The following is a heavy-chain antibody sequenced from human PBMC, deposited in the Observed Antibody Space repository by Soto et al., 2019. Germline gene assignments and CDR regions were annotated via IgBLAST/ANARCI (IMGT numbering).Heavy chain of an antibody. CDR1: GDSITSNSYF. J-gene: IGHJ4*02. CDR3: ARHFSVDYFYY. V-gene: IGHV4-39*01. Sequence: PSETLSLTCTVSGDSITSNSYFWAWIRQPPGKGLEWIGSIYYSGTTYYNPSLKSRVTISVDRSKNQFSLKLSSVTAADTAVYYCARHFSVDYFYYWGRGPLVTVS. CDR2: IYYSGTT.